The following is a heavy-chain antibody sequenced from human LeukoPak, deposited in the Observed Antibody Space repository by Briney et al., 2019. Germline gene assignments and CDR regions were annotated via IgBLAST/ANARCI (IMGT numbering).Heavy chain of an antibody. CDR1: GFTFSSYA. D-gene: IGHD6-19*01. J-gene: IGHJ6*02. CDR2: ISGSGGST. CDR3: AKGIWPLAVGFNLLYYYYGMDV. Sequence: GGSLRLSCAASGFTFSSYAMSWVRQAPGKGLEWVSAISGSGGSTYYADSVKGRFTISRDNSKNTLYLQMNSLRAEDTAVYYCAKGIWPLAVGFNLLYYYYGMDVWGQGTTVTVSS. V-gene: IGHV3-23*01.